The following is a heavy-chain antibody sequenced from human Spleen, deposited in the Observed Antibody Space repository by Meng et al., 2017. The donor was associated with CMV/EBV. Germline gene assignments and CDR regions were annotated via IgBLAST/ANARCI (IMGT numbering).Heavy chain of an antibody. D-gene: IGHD6-6*01. CDR1: GFTFSSYA. V-gene: IGHV3-23*03. Sequence: GGSLRLSCAASGFTFSSYAMSWVRQAPGKGLEWVSVIYSGGSSTYYADSVKGRFTISRDNSKNTLYLQMNSPRAEDTAVYYCARGKAARYYYYYGMDVWGQGTTVTVSS. J-gene: IGHJ6*02. CDR2: IYSGGSST. CDR3: ARGKAARYYYYYGMDV.